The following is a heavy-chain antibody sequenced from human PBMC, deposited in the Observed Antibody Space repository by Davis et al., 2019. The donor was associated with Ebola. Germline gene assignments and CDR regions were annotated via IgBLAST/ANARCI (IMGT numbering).Heavy chain of an antibody. J-gene: IGHJ5*02. D-gene: IGHD3-9*01. V-gene: IGHV3-30*04. CDR3: ARRLVA. Sequence: GESLKISCAASGFTFSNYAMHWVRQAPGKGLEWVAVISYDGSKKYYADSVKGRITISRDNSKKTLYLQMNSLRAEDTAVYYCARRLVAWGQGTLVTVSS. CDR2: ISYDGSKK. CDR1: GFTFSNYA.